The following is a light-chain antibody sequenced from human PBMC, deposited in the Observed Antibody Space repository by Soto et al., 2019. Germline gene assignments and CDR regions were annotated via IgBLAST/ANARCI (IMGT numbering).Light chain of an antibody. CDR3: QQYDTWPYT. Sequence: EIVMTQSPATLSASPGESATHSCWASQSISTNLAWYQQRPGQAPRLLIHGASIRVTGLPARFSGSGSGTEFTLTISSLQSEDFGIYYCQQYDTWPYTFGQGTKLETK. CDR2: GAS. J-gene: IGKJ2*01. V-gene: IGKV3-15*01. CDR1: QSISTN.